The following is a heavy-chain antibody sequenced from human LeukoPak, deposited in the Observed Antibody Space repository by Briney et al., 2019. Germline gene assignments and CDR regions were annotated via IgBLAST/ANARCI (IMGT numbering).Heavy chain of an antibody. Sequence: GGSLRLSCAASGFTFSNYAMHWVRQAPGKGLEWVAVISYDGSYEDYTDSVKGRFTISRDNSKNTLYLQMKTLRSEDTAVYYCGYYNSGSYSTPDSWGQGTQVTVSS. CDR3: GYYNSGSYSTPDS. J-gene: IGHJ5*01. CDR2: ISYDGSYE. V-gene: IGHV3-30*04. CDR1: GFTFSNYA. D-gene: IGHD3-10*01.